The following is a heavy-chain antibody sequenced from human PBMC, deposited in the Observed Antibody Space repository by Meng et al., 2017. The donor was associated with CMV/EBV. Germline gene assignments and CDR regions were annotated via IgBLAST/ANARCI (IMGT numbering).Heavy chain of an antibody. V-gene: IGHV3-9*01. CDR3: AKLQGSKDY. CDR2: ISWNSVCI. CDR1: GFTFDYHA. J-gene: IGHJ4*02. Sequence: SLKISCTASGFTFDYHALHWVRQAAGKGLEWVAGISWNSVCIGYADSVKGRFIISRDDAKSSLYLQMNSLRTEDTAMYFCAKLQGSKDYWGQGTLVTVSS.